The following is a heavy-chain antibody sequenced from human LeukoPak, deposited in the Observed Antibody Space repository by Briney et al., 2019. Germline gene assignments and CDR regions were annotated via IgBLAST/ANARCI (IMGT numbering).Heavy chain of an antibody. Sequence: GASVKVSCKASGYSFTGYYMQWVRQAPGQGLEWMGIINPSGGSTSYAQKFQGRVTMTRDTSTSTVYMELSSLRSEDTAVYCCARDFYSRSSRWLDYWGQGTLVTVSS. CDR3: ARDFYSRSSRWLDY. CDR2: INPSGGST. J-gene: IGHJ4*02. V-gene: IGHV1-46*01. D-gene: IGHD6-6*01. CDR1: GYSFTGYY.